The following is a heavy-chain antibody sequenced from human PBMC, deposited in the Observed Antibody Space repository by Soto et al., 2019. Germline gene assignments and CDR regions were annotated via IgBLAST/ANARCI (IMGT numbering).Heavy chain of an antibody. D-gene: IGHD3-16*02. Sequence: QVQLVQSGAEVKKPGASVKVSCKASGYTFTSYGISWVRQAPGQGLEWMGWISAYNGNTNYAQKLQGRVTMTTDTPTSTXFMRLXXLRSDDTAVYYCARETTLYVWGSYRYDPTNYGMDVWGQGTTVTVSS. J-gene: IGHJ6*02. CDR3: ARETTLYVWGSYRYDPTNYGMDV. CDR2: ISAYNGNT. CDR1: GYTFTSYG. V-gene: IGHV1-18*01.